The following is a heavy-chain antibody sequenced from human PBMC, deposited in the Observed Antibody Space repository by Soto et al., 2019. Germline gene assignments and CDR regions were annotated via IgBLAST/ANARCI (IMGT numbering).Heavy chain of an antibody. CDR3: ARATEWLRLEGYFDY. CDR2: IYHSGST. D-gene: IGHD5-12*01. V-gene: IGHV4-30-2*01. J-gene: IGHJ4*02. Sequence: SETLSLTCAVSGGSISSGGYSWSWIRQPPGKGLEWIGYIYHSGSTYYNPSLKSRVTISVDRSKNQFSLKLSSVTAADTAVYYCARATEWLRLEGYFDYWGQGTLVTVSS. CDR1: GGSISSGGYS.